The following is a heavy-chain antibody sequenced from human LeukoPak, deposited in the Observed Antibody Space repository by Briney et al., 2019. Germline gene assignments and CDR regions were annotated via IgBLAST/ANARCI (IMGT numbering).Heavy chain of an antibody. D-gene: IGHD1-26*01. Sequence: GGSLRLSCAASGFTFSSYWMSWVRQVPGKGLEWVAKIKQDGSEKYYVDSVKGRFTISRDNAKNSVHLQMNNLRAEDTAVYYCARDRYSGSYWYYWGQGTLVTVSS. CDR3: ARDRYSGSYWYY. V-gene: IGHV3-7*01. J-gene: IGHJ4*02. CDR1: GFTFSSYW. CDR2: IKQDGSEK.